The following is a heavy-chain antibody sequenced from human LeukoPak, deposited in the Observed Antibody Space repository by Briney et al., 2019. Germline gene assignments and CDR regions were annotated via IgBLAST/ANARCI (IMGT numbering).Heavy chain of an antibody. D-gene: IGHD6-19*01. CDR3: ARGGGVTVAGNLGY. CDR2: TYYRSKWYN. CDR1: GDSVSSNSAA. Sequence: SQTVSLTCAISGDSVSSNSAAWNWIRQSPSRGLEWLGRTYYRSKWYNDYAVSVKSRITINSDTSKNQFSLQLNSVTPEDTAIYYCARGGGVTVAGNLGYWGQGTLVTVSS. V-gene: IGHV6-1*01. J-gene: IGHJ4*02.